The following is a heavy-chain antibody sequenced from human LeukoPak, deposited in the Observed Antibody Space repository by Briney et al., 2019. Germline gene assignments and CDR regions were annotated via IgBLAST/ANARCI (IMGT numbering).Heavy chain of an antibody. J-gene: IGHJ4*02. D-gene: IGHD3-3*01. CDR2: INPNSGGT. CDR3: ARDLDGLRFLEWLLPQDY. CDR1: GYTFTGYY. Sequence: ASVKVSCKASGYTFTGYYMHWVRQAPGQGLEWMGWINPNSGGTNYAQKFQGRVTMTRDTSISTAYMELSRLRPDDTAVYYCARDLDGLRFLEWLLPQDYWGQGTLVTVSS. V-gene: IGHV1-2*02.